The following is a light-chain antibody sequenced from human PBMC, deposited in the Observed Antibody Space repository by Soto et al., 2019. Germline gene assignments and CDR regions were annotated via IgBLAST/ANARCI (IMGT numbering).Light chain of an antibody. CDR3: CSEAGSLYV. J-gene: IGLJ1*01. CDR1: SSDVGAYIY. CDR2: DVT. V-gene: IGLV2-11*01. Sequence: QSALTQPRSVSGSPGQSVTISCTGTSSDVGAYIYVSWYQQHPGKAPKVMIYDVTKRPSGVPDRFSGSKSCNTASLTISGLQAGDESEYYCCSEAGSLYVFGTGTKVTVL.